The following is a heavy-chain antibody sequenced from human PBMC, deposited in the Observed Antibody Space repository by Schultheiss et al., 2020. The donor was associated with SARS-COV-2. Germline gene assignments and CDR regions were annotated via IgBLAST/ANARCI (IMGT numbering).Heavy chain of an antibody. Sequence: ASVKVSCKVSGYTLTELSMHWVRQAPGKGPEWMGGFDPEDGETIYAQKFQGRVTMTEDTSTDTAYMELSSLRSEDTAVYYCARDQCSGGSCALDYWGQGTLVTVSS. V-gene: IGHV1-24*01. D-gene: IGHD2-15*01. J-gene: IGHJ4*02. CDR3: ARDQCSGGSCALDY. CDR2: FDPEDGET. CDR1: GYTLTELS.